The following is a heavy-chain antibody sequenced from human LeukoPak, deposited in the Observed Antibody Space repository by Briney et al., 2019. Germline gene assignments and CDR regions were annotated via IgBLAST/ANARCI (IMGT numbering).Heavy chain of an antibody. CDR2: IYSSGST. Sequence: PSETLSLTCTVPGGSISSYYWSWIRQPARKGLEWIGRIYSSGSTDYNPSLKSRVTMSVDTSKNQFSLKMTSVTAADTAVYYCARNIVVPAAKVPYYFDYWGQGTLVTVSS. D-gene: IGHD2-2*01. J-gene: IGHJ4*02. V-gene: IGHV4-4*07. CDR3: ARNIVVPAAKVPYYFDY. CDR1: GGSISSYY.